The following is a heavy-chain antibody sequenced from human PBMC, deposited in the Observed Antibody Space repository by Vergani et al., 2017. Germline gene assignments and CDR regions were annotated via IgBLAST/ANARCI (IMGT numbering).Heavy chain of an antibody. CDR3: TKGSRGYTGYFFDY. CDR2: ISGNNDDV. CDR1: GFTFSHYS. J-gene: IGHJ4*02. D-gene: IGHD5-12*01. Sequence: VNLVGSGGGVVQPGRSLRLSCVASGFTFSHYSMNWVRQAPGKGLEWVSSISGNNDDVYYADSVKGRFIISRDNSKNTLHLQMNSLRADDTAVYYCTKGSRGYTGYFFDYWGQGTLATVSS. V-gene: IGHV3-21*04.